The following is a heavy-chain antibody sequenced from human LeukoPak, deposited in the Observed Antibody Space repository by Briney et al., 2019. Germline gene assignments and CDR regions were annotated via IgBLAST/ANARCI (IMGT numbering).Heavy chain of an antibody. CDR3: ARVKYCSSSSCYADFDY. V-gene: IGHV3-33*01. D-gene: IGHD2-2*01. CDR1: GFSFSSYG. Sequence: GRSLRLSCAAYGFSFSSYGMHWVRQAPGKGLEWVAVIWYDGSNKYYADSVKGRFTISRDNSKNTLYLQMNSLRAEDTAVYYCARVKYCSSSSCYADFDYWGQGTLVTVSS. J-gene: IGHJ4*02. CDR2: IWYDGSNK.